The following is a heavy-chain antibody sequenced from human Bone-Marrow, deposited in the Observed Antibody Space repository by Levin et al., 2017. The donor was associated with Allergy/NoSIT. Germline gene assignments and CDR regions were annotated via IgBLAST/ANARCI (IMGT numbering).Heavy chain of an antibody. CDR3: AVSVEAPPIPTLDY. Sequence: ASVKVSCKASGHRFTDHYIHWMRQAPGQGLEWMGRIDPNSGATDYAQNFRDRVTMTRDSSVTTVYMELSSLTFDDTALFYCAVSVEAPPIPTLDYWGQGTLLTVSS. V-gene: IGHV1-2*02. CDR1: GHRFTDHY. D-gene: IGHD2-2*02. CDR2: IDPNSGAT. J-gene: IGHJ4*02.